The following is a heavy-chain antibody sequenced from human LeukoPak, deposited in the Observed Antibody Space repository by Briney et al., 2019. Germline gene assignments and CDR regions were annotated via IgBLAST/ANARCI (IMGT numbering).Heavy chain of an antibody. Sequence: SQTLSLTCTVSGGSVSSGSYYWSWIRQPAGKGLEWMGRIYTSGSTNYNPSLKSRVTISVDTSKNQFSLKLSSVTAADTAVYYCARASKDYYDSSGYIGYWGQGTLVTVSS. CDR3: ARASKDYYDSSGYIGY. CDR1: GGSVSSGSYY. J-gene: IGHJ4*02. V-gene: IGHV4-61*02. D-gene: IGHD3-22*01. CDR2: IYTSGST.